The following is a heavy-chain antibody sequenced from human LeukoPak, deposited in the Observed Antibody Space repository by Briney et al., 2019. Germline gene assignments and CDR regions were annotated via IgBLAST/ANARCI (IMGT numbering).Heavy chain of an antibody. V-gene: IGHV3-30*18. CDR1: GFTFSSYG. J-gene: IGHJ4*02. CDR2: ISYDGSNK. Sequence: GGSLRLSCAASGFTFSSYGMHWVRQAPGKGLEWVAVISYDGSNKYYADSVKGRFTISRDNSKNTLYLQMNSLRAEDTAVYYCAKDAHSGHDLGGVFDYWGQGTLVTVSS. CDR3: AKDAHSGHDLGGVFDY. D-gene: IGHD5-12*01.